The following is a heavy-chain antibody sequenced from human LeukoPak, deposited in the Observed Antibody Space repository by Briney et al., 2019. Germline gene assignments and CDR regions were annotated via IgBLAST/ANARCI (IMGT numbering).Heavy chain of an antibody. J-gene: IGHJ6*03. CDR3: ARVSMRHSYYMDV. D-gene: IGHD2-8*01. V-gene: IGHV4-31*03. Sequence: SETLSLTCTVSGGSISSGGYYWSWIRQHPGKGLEWIGYIYYSGSTYYNPSLKSRVTISVDTSKNQFSPKLSSVTAADTAVYYCARVSMRHSYYMDVWGKGTTVTVSS. CDR1: GGSISSGGYY. CDR2: IYYSGST.